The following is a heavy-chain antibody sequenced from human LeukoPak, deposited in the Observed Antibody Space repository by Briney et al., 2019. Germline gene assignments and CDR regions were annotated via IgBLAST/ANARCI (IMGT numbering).Heavy chain of an antibody. J-gene: IGHJ5*02. CDR2: INHSGST. CDR1: GGSFSGYY. V-gene: IGHV4-34*01. Sequence: PSETLSLTCAVYGGSFSGYYWSWIRQPPGKGLEWIGEINHSGSTNYNPSLKSRVTISVDTSKNQFSLKLSSVTAADTAVYYCARVRTIFGVAMRWFDPWGQGTLVTVSS. CDR3: ARVRTIFGVAMRWFDP. D-gene: IGHD3-3*01.